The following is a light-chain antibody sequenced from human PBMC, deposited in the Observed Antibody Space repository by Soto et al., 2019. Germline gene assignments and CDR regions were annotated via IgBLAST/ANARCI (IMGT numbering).Light chain of an antibody. Sequence: EIVLTQSPGTLSLSPGERATLSCRASHSLNRGYLAWYQQRPSQGPRLLIYGASTRDTGVPGRFSGSGSGTDFTRTISRLQPEDFAVYYCQQYGSSATFGPGTKVDI. CDR3: QQYGSSAT. J-gene: IGKJ3*01. CDR1: HSLNRGY. CDR2: GAS. V-gene: IGKV3-20*01.